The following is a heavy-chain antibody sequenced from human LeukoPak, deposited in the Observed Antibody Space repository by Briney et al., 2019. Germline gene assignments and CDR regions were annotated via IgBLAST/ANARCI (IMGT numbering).Heavy chain of an antibody. D-gene: IGHD6-6*01. CDR3: ARAGSSFTFDY. CDR2: INPSGGST. Sequence: ASVKVSCKASGYTFTSYYMYWVRQAPGQGLEWMGIINPSGGSTNYAQKFQGRVTVTRDTSTSTAYMELRSLRSDDTAVYYCARAGSSFTFDYWGQGTLVTVSS. CDR1: GYTFTSYY. V-gene: IGHV1-46*01. J-gene: IGHJ4*02.